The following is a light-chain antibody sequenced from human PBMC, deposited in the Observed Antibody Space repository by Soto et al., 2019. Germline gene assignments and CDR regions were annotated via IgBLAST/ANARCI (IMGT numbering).Light chain of an antibody. CDR3: QQYHQWPA. Sequence: EIEMTQSPATLSVSPGERATLSCRASQSVFSSLAWYQQKPGQAPRLLIYGAATRATGIPARFSGGGSGTEFTLTISSLQSEDFAVYYCQQYHQWPAFGRGTKVDIK. CDR2: GAA. V-gene: IGKV3-15*01. CDR1: QSVFSS. J-gene: IGKJ1*01.